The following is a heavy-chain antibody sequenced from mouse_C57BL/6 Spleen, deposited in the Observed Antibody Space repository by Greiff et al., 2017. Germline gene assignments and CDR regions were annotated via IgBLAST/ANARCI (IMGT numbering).Heavy chain of an antibody. CDR3: ARGGWLLHAMDY. CDR2: IDPSDSYT. J-gene: IGHJ4*01. Sequence: QVQLKQPGAELVMPGASVKLSCKASGYTFTSYWMHWVKQRPGQGLEWIGEIDPSDSYTNYNQKFKGKSTLTVDKSSSTAYMQLSSLTSEDSAVYYCARGGWLLHAMDYWGQGTSVTVSS. V-gene: IGHV1-69*01. D-gene: IGHD2-3*01. CDR1: GYTFTSYW.